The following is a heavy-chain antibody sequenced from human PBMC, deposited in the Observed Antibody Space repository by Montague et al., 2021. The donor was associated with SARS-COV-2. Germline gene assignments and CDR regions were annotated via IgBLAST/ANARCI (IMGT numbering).Heavy chain of an antibody. J-gene: IGHJ5*02. CDR2: INHSGST. V-gene: IGHV4-34*01. Sequence: SETLSLTCAVYGGSFSGYYWSWIRQPPGRGLEWIGEINHSGSTNYNPSLKSRVTISVDTSKNQFSLKLSSVTAADTAVYYCAREIGLVTIFGVVTISVWFDPWGQGTLVTVSS. CDR1: GGSFSGYY. CDR3: AREIGLVTIFGVVTISVWFDP. D-gene: IGHD3-3*01.